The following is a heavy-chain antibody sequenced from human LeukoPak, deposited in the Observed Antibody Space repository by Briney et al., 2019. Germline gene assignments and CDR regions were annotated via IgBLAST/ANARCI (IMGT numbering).Heavy chain of an antibody. CDR2: INAGNGNT. D-gene: IGHD3/OR15-3a*01. J-gene: IGHJ3*02. Sequence: ASVKVSCKASGYTFTSYAMHWVRQAPGQRLEWMGWINAGNGNTKYSQKFQGRVSITRDTSASTAYMELSSLRSEDTVVYYCARAGLVIDAFDIWGQGTMVTVSS. CDR1: GYTFTSYA. V-gene: IGHV1-3*01. CDR3: ARAGLVIDAFDI.